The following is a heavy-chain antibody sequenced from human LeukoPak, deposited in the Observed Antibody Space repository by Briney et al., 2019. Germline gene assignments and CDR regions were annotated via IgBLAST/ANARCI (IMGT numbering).Heavy chain of an antibody. CDR3: ARAVGSGSFQTYYYYYMDV. CDR2: IYTSGST. D-gene: IGHD3-10*01. Sequence: KPSETLSLTCTVSGSSISRGYYWSWIRQPAGKGLEWIGRIYTSGSTNYNPSLKSRVTMSVDTSKNQFSLKLSSVTAADTAVYYCARAVGSGSFQTYYYYYMDVWGKGTTVTISS. J-gene: IGHJ6*03. V-gene: IGHV4-4*07. CDR1: GSSISRGYY.